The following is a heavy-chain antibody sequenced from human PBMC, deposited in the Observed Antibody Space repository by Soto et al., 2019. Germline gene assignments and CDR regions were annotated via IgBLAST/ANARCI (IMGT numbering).Heavy chain of an antibody. V-gene: IGHV4-31*03. CDR3: ARDRSGYYQQAPNAFDI. D-gene: IGHD3-3*01. Sequence: SETLSLTCTVSGVSISSGGYYWSWIRQHPGKGLEWIGYIYYSGSTYYNPSLKSRVTISVDTSKNQFSLKLSSVTAADTAVYYCARDRSGYYQQAPNAFDIWGQGTMVTVSS. CDR2: IYYSGST. CDR1: GVSISSGGYY. J-gene: IGHJ3*02.